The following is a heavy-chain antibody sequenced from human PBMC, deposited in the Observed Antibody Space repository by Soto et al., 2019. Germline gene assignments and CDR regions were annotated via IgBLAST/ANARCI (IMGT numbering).Heavy chain of an antibody. J-gene: IGHJ4*02. CDR3: ARAERFGESTFDY. CDR2: IYYSGST. D-gene: IGHD3-10*01. CDR1: GDSISSGGYY. V-gene: IGHV4-31*03. Sequence: SETLSLTCTVSGDSISSGGYYWSWIRQHPGKGLEWIGYIYYSGSTYYNPSLKSRVTISVDTSKNQFSLKLSSVTAADTAVYYCARAERFGESTFDYWGQGTLVTVSS.